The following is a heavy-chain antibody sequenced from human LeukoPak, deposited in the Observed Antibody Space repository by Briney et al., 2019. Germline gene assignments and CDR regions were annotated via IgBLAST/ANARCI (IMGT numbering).Heavy chain of an antibody. CDR1: GGSISGYY. CDR2: IHYSGTT. J-gene: IGHJ6*02. CDR3: ARHDSYALGSHPLDV. V-gene: IGHV4-59*08. Sequence: SETLSLTCTVSGGSISGYYWSWIRLPPGKGLEWIAYIHYSGTTNYNPSLRSRVTISVDTSKNQFSLKVNSVTATDTAVYFCARHDSYALGSHPLDVWGQGTTVIVSS. D-gene: IGHD3-10*01.